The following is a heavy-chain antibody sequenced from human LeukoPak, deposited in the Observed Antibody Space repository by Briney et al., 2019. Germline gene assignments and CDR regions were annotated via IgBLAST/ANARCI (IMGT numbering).Heavy chain of an antibody. D-gene: IGHD3-9*01. CDR2: IFYNGST. J-gene: IGHJ4*02. Sequence: SETLSLTCTVSGDSISFYYWSWIRQPPGQGLEWIGYIFYNGSTNYNPSLKRRLTISVDTSKNQFSLKLSSVTAADTAVYYCATTGIRYFDFDYWGQGTLVTVSS. V-gene: IGHV4-59*08. CDR3: ATTGIRYFDFDY. CDR1: GDSISFYY.